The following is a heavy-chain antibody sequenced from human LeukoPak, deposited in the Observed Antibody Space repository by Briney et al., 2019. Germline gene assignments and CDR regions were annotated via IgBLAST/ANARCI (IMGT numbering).Heavy chain of an antibody. CDR2: ISGSGGST. J-gene: IGHJ4*02. CDR3: AKAGYGVSSWYPFGY. CDR1: GFTFSSYA. D-gene: IGHD6-13*01. Sequence: GGSLRLSCAASGFTFSSYAMSWVRQAPGRGLEWVSAISGSGGSTYYADSGKGRFTISRDNSKNTLYLQMNSLRAEDTAVYYCAKAGYGVSSWYPFGYWGQGTLVTVSS. V-gene: IGHV3-23*01.